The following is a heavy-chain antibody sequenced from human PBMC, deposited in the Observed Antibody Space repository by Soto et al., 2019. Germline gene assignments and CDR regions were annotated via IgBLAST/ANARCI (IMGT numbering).Heavy chain of an antibody. CDR2: IYYSGST. J-gene: IGHJ6*02. Sequence: SETLSLTCTVSGGSISSGGYYWSWIRQHPGKGLEWIGYIYYSGSTYYNPSLKSRVTISVDTSKNQFSLKLSSVTAEDTAVYYCAKDLRIFGVALYYYYGMDVWGQGTTVTVSS. V-gene: IGHV4-31*03. CDR1: GGSISSGGYY. CDR3: AKDLRIFGVALYYYYGMDV. D-gene: IGHD3-3*01.